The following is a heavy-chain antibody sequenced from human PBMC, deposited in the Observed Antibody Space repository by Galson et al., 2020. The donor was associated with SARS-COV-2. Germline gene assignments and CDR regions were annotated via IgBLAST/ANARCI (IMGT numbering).Heavy chain of an antibody. V-gene: IGHV3-23*01. Sequence: GESLKISCGASGLTFSFYAMSWVRQAPGKGLEWVSVISGSGDSTYYLDSVKGRFTISRDNSKNTLFLQMNSLRAEDTAVYYCAKNNRDLLDAFDIWGQGTMVTVSS. CDR2: ISGSGDST. J-gene: IGHJ3*02. D-gene: IGHD1-26*01. CDR1: GLTFSFYA. CDR3: AKNNRDLLDAFDI.